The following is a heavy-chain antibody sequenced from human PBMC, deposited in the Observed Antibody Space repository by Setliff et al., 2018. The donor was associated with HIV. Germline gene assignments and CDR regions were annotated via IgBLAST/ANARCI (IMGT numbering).Heavy chain of an antibody. CDR1: GFRFSDYT. Sequence: GGSLRLSCAPSGFRFSDYTMTWVRQAPGKGLECVSGISGSGDTIYYADSVKGRFTISRDNSKNTLYLQMNSLRAEDTAVYYCAKDPGVAVAESHFDYWGQGTLVTVSS. CDR3: AKDPGVAVAESHFDY. J-gene: IGHJ4*02. CDR2: ISGSGDTI. V-gene: IGHV3-23*01. D-gene: IGHD6-19*01.